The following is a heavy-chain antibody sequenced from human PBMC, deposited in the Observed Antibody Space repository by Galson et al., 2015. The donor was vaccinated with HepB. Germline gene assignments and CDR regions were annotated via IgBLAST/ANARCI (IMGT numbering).Heavy chain of an antibody. J-gene: IGHJ4*02. D-gene: IGHD2-2*01. Sequence: SVKVSCKASGYTFTSYGISWVRQAPGQGLEWMGWISAYNGNTNYAQKLQGRVTVTTDTSTSTAYMELRSLRSDDTAVYYCARGGVPAAMLELFDYWGQGTLVTVSS. CDR2: ISAYNGNT. V-gene: IGHV1-18*01. CDR3: ARGGVPAAMLELFDY. CDR1: GYTFTSYG.